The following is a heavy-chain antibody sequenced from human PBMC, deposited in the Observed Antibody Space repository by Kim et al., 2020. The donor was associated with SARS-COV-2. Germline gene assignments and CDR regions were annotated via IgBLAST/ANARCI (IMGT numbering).Heavy chain of an antibody. J-gene: IGHJ6*02. Sequence: SETLSLTCTVSGGSISSGGYYWSWIRQHPGKGLEWIGYIYYSGSTYYNPSLKSRVTISVDTSKNQFSLQLSSVTAADTAVYYCASSTIFGEHHYYYYGMDVWGQGTTVTVSS. CDR3: ASSTIFGEHHYYYYGMDV. V-gene: IGHV4-31*03. D-gene: IGHD3-3*01. CDR2: IYYSGST. CDR1: GGSISSGGYY.